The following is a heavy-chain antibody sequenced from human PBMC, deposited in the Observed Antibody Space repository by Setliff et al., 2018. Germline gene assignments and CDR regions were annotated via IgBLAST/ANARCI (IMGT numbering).Heavy chain of an antibody. CDR1: GDSISNTGYY. V-gene: IGHV4-61*08. J-gene: IGHJ3*01. D-gene: IGHD3-22*01. CDR3: ARAHRYFSDTSGYFYDQGRSAFDV. CDR2: IYNSGTT. Sequence: SETLSLTCIVAGDSISNTGYYWSWIRQPPGKRLEWIGYIYNSGTTNYNPSLKSRVTISVDTSKNQFSLKLSSVTAADTALYYCARAHRYFSDTSGYFYDQGRSAFDVWGQGTMVTVSS.